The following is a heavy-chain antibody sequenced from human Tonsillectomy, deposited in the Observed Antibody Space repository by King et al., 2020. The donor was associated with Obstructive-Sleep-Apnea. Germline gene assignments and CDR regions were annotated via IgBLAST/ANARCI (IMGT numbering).Heavy chain of an antibody. CDR3: ARDKETPLFDIWQQLPNYYYYGMDV. V-gene: IGHV3-21*01. CDR2: ISSSSSYI. D-gene: IGHD6-13*01. J-gene: IGHJ6*02. Sequence: QLVQSGGGLVKPGGSLRLSCAASGFTFSSYSMNWVRQAPGKGLEWVSSISSSSSYIYYADSVKGRFTISRDNAKNSLYLQMNSLRAEDTAVYYCARDKETPLFDIWQQLPNYYYYGMDVWGQGTTVTVSS. CDR1: GFTFSSYS.